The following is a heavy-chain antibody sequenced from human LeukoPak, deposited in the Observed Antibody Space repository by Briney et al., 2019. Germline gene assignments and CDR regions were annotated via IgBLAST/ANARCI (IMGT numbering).Heavy chain of an antibody. V-gene: IGHV4-38-2*02. CDR2: IYHSGST. CDR3: AREDVYYYHSSGYLDY. CDR1: GYSISSGYY. J-gene: IGHJ4*02. Sequence: SETLSLTCTVSGYSISSGYYWGWIRQPPGKGLEWIGSIYHSGSTYYNPSLKSRVTISVDTSKNQFSLKLSSVTAADTAAYYCAREDVYYYHSSGYLDYWGQGTQVTVSS. D-gene: IGHD3-22*01.